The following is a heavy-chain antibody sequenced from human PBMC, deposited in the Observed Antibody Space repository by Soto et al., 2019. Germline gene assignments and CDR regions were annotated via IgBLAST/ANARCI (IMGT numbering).Heavy chain of an antibody. CDR2: ISYDGSNK. CDR1: GFTFSTYA. Sequence: QVQLVESGGGVVQPGRSLRLSCAASGFTFSTYAMYWVRQAPGKGLEWVAVISYDGSNKYYADSVKGRFTISRDNSKNTLYLKTNSLRVEDTAAYYCARDGPPYASGSYYNHGMDVWGQGTTVTVSS. J-gene: IGHJ6*02. V-gene: IGHV3-30-3*01. CDR3: ARDGPPYASGSYYNHGMDV. D-gene: IGHD3-10*01.